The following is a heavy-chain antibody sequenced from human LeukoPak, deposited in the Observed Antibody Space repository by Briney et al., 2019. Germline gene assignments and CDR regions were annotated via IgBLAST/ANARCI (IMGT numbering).Heavy chain of an antibody. CDR2: INHSGST. D-gene: IGHD3-16*01. V-gene: IGHV4-34*01. Sequence: ETLSLTCAVYGGSFSGYYWSWIRQPPGKGLEWIGEINHSGSTNYNPSLKSRVTISVDTSKNQFSLKLSSVTAADTAVYYCARASPYDYVWGSYSIPVLDYWGQGTLVTVSS. CDR3: ARASPYDYVWGSYSIPVLDY. J-gene: IGHJ4*02. CDR1: GGSFSGYY.